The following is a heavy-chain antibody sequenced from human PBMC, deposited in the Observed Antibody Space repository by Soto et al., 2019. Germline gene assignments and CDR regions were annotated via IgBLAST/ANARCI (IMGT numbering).Heavy chain of an antibody. CDR1: GFTFSSYG. J-gene: IGHJ6*02. CDR2: ISYDGGNK. CDR3: AKAEVGATPFYYYYGMDV. Sequence: PGGSLRLSCAASGFTFSSYGMHWVRQAPGKGLEWVAVISYDGGNKYYADSVKGRFTISRDNSKNTLYLQMNSLRAEDTAVYYCAKAEVGATPFYYYYGMDVWGQGTTVTVSS. D-gene: IGHD1-26*01. V-gene: IGHV3-30*18.